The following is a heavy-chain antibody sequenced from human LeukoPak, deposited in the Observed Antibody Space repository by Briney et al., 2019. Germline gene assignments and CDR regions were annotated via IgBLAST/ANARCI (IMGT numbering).Heavy chain of an antibody. CDR3: ARSRTYDY. CDR2: ISSTSSTI. V-gene: IGHV3-48*02. Sequence: PGRSLRLSCVASGFTFSTYTMSWVRQAPGKGLEWVSHISSTSSTINYADSVKGRFTISRDNAKNSLYLQMNSLRDEDTALYFCARSRTYDYWGQGTLVTVSS. J-gene: IGHJ4*02. CDR1: GFTFSTYT.